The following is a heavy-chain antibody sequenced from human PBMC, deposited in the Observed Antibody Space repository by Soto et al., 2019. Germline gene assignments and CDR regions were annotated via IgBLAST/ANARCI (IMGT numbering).Heavy chain of an antibody. V-gene: IGHV1-18*01. D-gene: IGHD2-2*01. CDR3: ARDEVPAANWLDR. Sequence: ASVKVSCKASGYIFINYGITWVRQAPGQGLEWMGWISGYNGNTKYADKLQGRVTMTTDTSATTAYMELRSLRSDDTAVYYCARDEVPAANWLDRWGQGTLVTVSS. CDR1: GYIFINYG. J-gene: IGHJ5*02. CDR2: ISGYNGNT.